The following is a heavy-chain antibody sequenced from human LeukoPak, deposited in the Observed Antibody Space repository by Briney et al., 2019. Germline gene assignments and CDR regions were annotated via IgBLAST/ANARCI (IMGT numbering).Heavy chain of an antibody. D-gene: IGHD3-3*01. CDR2: IYYSGST. V-gene: IGHV4-59*01. Sequence: SETLSLTCTVSGGSISSYYWSWIRQPPGKGLEWIGYIYYSGSTNYNPSLKSRVTISLDTSKIQFSLKLSSVTAADTAVYYCAGSQLEWLLYGYAFDIWGQGTMVTVSS. CDR1: GGSISSYY. J-gene: IGHJ3*02. CDR3: AGSQLEWLLYGYAFDI.